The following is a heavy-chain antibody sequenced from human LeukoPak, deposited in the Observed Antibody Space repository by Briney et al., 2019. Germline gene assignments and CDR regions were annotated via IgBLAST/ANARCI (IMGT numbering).Heavy chain of an antibody. J-gene: IGHJ6*03. CDR1: GFTFSSYN. CDR3: ARWPADYSKGVDYYYYYMDV. V-gene: IGHV3-20*04. CDR2: INWNGGTT. Sequence: GGSLRLSCAASGFTFSSYNMNWVRPAPGKGLEWVSGINWNGGTTGYADSVKGRFTISRDNAKNSLYLQVNSLRAEDTALYYCARWPADYSKGVDYYYYYMDVWGKGTTVTVSS. D-gene: IGHD4-11*01.